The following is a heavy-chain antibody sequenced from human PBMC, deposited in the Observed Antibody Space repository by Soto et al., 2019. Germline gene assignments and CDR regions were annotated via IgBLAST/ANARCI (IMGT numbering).Heavy chain of an antibody. V-gene: IGHV5-51*01. CDR2: IYPGDSDT. CDR3: ACFGGGQKQQPPKYYYGIDV. D-gene: IGHD6-13*01. Sequence: PGESLKISCKGSGYSFTSYWIGWVRQMPGKGLEWMGIIYPGDSDTRYSPSFQGQVTISADKSISTAYLQWSSLKASDTAMYYCACFGGGQKQQPPKYYYGIDVWGQGTTVTVSS. CDR1: GYSFTSYW. J-gene: IGHJ6*02.